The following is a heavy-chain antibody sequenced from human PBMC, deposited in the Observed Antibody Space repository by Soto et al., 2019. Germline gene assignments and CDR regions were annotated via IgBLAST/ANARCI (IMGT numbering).Heavy chain of an antibody. J-gene: IGHJ6*02. CDR1: GGAIDSGGYY. V-gene: IGHV4-31*03. D-gene: IGHD3-16*01. CDR2: IYYSGST. Sequence: SETLSLTCNVSGGAIDSGGYYWCWIRQHPGKGLEWIGYIYYSGSTYYNPSLKSRVSISIDTSKNQFSLELISVTAADTAVYYCARVGASYARRGLDVWGQGTTVTVSS. CDR3: ARVGASYARRGLDV.